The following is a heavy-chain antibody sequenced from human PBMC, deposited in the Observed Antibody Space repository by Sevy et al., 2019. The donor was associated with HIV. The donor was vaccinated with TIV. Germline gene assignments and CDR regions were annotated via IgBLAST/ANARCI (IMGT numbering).Heavy chain of an antibody. Sequence: GGSLRLSCAASGFTFSSYVMHWVRQAPGKGREWVALIWDDGSDKYYADSVKGRFTISRDNSKNMLYLQMNSLRPEDTAVYYCARDLVGARGDWGQGTLVTVSS. D-gene: IGHD1-26*01. CDR2: IWDDGSDK. CDR3: ARDLVGARGD. CDR1: GFTFSSYV. J-gene: IGHJ4*02. V-gene: IGHV3-30*04.